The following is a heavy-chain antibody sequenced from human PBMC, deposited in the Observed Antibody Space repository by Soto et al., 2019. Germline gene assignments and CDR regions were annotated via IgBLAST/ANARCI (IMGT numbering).Heavy chain of an antibody. D-gene: IGHD6-19*01. CDR3: AVAVAGPTAIGY. CDR2: INSDGSST. Sequence: GGSLRLSCAASGLTFSSYGMHWVRQAPGKGLVWVSRINSDGSSTSYADSVKGRFTISRDNAKNTLYLQMNSLRAEDTAVYYCAVAVAGPTAIGYWGQGTLVTVSS. CDR1: GLTFSSYG. V-gene: IGHV3-74*01. J-gene: IGHJ4*02.